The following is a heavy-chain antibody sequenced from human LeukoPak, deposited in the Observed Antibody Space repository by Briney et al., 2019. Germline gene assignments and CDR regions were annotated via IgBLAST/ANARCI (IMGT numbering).Heavy chain of an antibody. V-gene: IGHV1-69*13. CDR3: ARVGGPSIGFLPSSGTKAWFDP. J-gene: IGHJ5*02. D-gene: IGHD3-22*01. CDR1: GGTFSSYA. CDR2: IIPIFGTA. Sequence: SVKVSCKAPGGTFSSYAISWVRQAPGQGLEWMGGIIPIFGTANYAQKFQGRVTITADESTSTAYMELSSLRSEDTAVYYCARVGGPSIGFLPSSGTKAWFDPWGQGTLVTVSS.